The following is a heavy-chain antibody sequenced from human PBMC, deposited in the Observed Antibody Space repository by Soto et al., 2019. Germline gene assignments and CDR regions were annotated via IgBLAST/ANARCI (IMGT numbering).Heavy chain of an antibody. CDR2: IWYDERKK. J-gene: IGHJ4*02. D-gene: IGHD5-12*01. Sequence: QVQLVESGGGVVQPGRSLRLSCAASGFTFSDYAMHWVRQAPGKGLEWVAVIWYDERKKYYADSVQGRFIISRDKTQNTLSLQMNILRAEDTAVYYCAPAEAPSERGFSGYDYWGQGTLVTVSS. CDR3: APAEAPSERGFSGYDY. V-gene: IGHV3-33*01. CDR1: GFTFSDYA.